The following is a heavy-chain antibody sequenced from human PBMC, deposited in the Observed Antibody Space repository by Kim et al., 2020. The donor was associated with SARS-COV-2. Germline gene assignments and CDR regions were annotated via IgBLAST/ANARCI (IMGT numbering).Heavy chain of an antibody. D-gene: IGHD7-27*01. V-gene: IGHV4-30-4*01. CDR1: GGSISSGNHY. J-gene: IGHJ5*02. CDR2: IYYSGSN. CDR3: TRKHGRNWGFEP. Sequence: SETLSLTCTVSGGSISSGNHYWSWNRQTPERGLEWIGYIYYSGSNKYNPSLESRITISRDTYKNQFSLNFGFVTVADTAVYYWTRKHGRNWGFEPGGQG.